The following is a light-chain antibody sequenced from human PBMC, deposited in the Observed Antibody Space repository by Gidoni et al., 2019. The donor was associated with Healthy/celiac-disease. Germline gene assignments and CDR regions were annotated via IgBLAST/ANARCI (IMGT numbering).Light chain of an antibody. V-gene: IGKV3-20*01. Sequence: EIVLTQSPGTLSLSPGERATLSCRASQSVSSSYLAWYQQKPGQAPRLLIYGASSRATAFTLTISRLEPEDFAVYYCQQYGSSPAFGQGTKVEIK. CDR2: GAS. CDR3: QQYGSSPA. CDR1: QSVSSSY. J-gene: IGKJ1*01.